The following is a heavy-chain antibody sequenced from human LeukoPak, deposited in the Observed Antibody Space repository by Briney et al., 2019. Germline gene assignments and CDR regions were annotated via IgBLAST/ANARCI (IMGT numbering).Heavy chain of an antibody. Sequence: SETLSLTCTVSGGSISSYYWSWIRQPPGKGLEWIGYIYYSGSTYSNPSLRSRVTISVDTSKNQFSLKLSSVTAADTAVYYCARRGTMVRGPRAFDYWGQGTLVTVSS. CDR3: ARRGTMVRGPRAFDY. CDR2: IYYSGST. V-gene: IGHV4-59*04. J-gene: IGHJ4*02. CDR1: GGSISSYY. D-gene: IGHD3-10*01.